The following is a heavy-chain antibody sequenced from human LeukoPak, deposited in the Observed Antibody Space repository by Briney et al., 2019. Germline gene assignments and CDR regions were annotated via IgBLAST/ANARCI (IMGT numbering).Heavy chain of an antibody. V-gene: IGHV4-4*02. Sequence: SGTLSLTCGVSGGSVISTNWWTRVRQPPGKGLEWIGEVHLDGRTNYNPSLESRLTISVDLSENHVSLKLTSVTAADTAVYYCARRVYCTGGACRNWYFNLWGRGTLVTVSS. J-gene: IGHJ2*01. CDR1: GGSVISTNW. CDR2: VHLDGRT. CDR3: ARRVYCTGGACRNWYFNL. D-gene: IGHD2-8*02.